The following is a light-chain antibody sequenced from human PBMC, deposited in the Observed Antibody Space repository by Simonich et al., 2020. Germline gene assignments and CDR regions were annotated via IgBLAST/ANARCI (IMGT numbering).Light chain of an antibody. Sequence: SYELTQPSSVSVSPGQTARITCSGDVLAKKYARWFQQKPGQAPVLVLYKDSERPSGIPERFSGSSSGTTVTLTISGAQVEDEADYYCSSYTSSSTLVFGGGTKLTVL. V-gene: IGLV3-27*01. CDR2: KDS. CDR1: VLAKKY. J-gene: IGLJ2*01. CDR3: SSYTSSSTLV.